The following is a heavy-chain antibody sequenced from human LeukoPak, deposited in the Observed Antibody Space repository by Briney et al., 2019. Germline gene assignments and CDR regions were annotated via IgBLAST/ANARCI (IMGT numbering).Heavy chain of an antibody. Sequence: SETLSLTCTVSGGSISSSSYYWGWIRQPPGKGLEWIGSIYYSGNTYYNPSLKSRVTISVDTSKNQFPLKLSSVTAADTAVYYCARLTYGSGSYYNPPPYFFDCWGQGTLVTVSS. V-gene: IGHV4-39*01. D-gene: IGHD3-10*01. CDR2: IYYSGNT. CDR3: ARLTYGSGSYYNPPPYFFDC. CDR1: GGSISSSSYY. J-gene: IGHJ4*02.